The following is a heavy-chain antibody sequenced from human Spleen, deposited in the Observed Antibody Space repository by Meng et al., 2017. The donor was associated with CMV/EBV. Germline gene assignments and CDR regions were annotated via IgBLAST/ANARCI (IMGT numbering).Heavy chain of an antibody. Sequence: GESLKISCAASGFIFSSYSMNWVRQAPGKGLEWVSVMYSGGSSTFYADSVQGRFTISRDESKNTLYLQMNSLRAEDTALYYCAKCSSTSCRYFDYWGQGTLVTVSS. D-gene: IGHD2-2*01. V-gene: IGHV3-23*03. CDR2: MYSGGSST. J-gene: IGHJ4*02. CDR3: AKCSSTSCRYFDY. CDR1: GFIFSSYS.